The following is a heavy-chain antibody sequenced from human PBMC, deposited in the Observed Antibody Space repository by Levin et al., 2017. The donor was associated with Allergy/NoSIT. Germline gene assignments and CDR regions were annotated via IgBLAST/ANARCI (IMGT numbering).Heavy chain of an antibody. D-gene: IGHD2-2*01. V-gene: IGHV4-59*01. J-gene: IGHJ4*02. CDR1: GVSISSYY. CDR2: IYYSGST. CDR3: ARGAPDCSSISCYGGFDD. Sequence: SETLSLTCTVSGVSISSYYWTWIRQPPGKGLEWIGYIYYSGSTDYSPSLKSRVTMSLDTSKNQFSLKLSSVTAADTAVYYCARGAPDCSSISCYGGFDDWGQGTLVTVSS.